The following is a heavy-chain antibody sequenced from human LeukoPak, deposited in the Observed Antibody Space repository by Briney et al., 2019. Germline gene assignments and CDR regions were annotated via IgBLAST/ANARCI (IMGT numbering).Heavy chain of an antibody. V-gene: IGHV1-2*02. CDR3: ARGRNIAVAGTRLCDP. CDR1: GYTFTGYY. J-gene: IGHJ5*02. D-gene: IGHD6-19*01. Sequence: ASVKVSCKASGYTFTGYYMHWVRQAPGQGLEWMGWINPNSGGTNYAQKFQGRVTMTRDTSISTAYMELSRLRSDDTAVYYCARGRNIAVAGTRLCDPWGQGTLVTVSP. CDR2: INPNSGGT.